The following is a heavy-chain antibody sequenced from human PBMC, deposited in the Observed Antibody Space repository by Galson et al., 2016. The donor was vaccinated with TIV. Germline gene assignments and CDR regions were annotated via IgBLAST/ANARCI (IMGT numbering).Heavy chain of an antibody. V-gene: IGHV4-61*02. CDR1: GDSISSGNSY. CDR3: AKEGYSYRLS. CDR2: VYPSGNT. D-gene: IGHD5-18*01. Sequence: TLSLTCTVSGDSISSGNSYWSWIRQPAGKGLEWIGRVYPSGNTNYSPSLKSRVTMSLDTSKNQFSLNLMSVTAADTAVYYCAKEGYSYRLSWGQGILVTVSS. J-gene: IGHJ4*02.